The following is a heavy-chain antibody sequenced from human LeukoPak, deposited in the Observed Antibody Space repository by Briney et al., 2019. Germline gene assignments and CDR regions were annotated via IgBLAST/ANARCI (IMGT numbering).Heavy chain of an antibody. CDR2: KRYDGSDK. J-gene: IGHJ4*02. Sequence: GRSLRPSCAASGFTLRGYGMHSGSPTPGRGLGWVAVKRYDGSDKSYADSVKGRFTISRDNSENTLYLQINSLRVEDTAVYYCTKDKPTTSYRLDGWGQGTMVTV. CDR3: TKDKPTTSYRLDG. V-gene: IGHV3-30*02. D-gene: IGHD1-1*01. CDR1: GFTLRGYG.